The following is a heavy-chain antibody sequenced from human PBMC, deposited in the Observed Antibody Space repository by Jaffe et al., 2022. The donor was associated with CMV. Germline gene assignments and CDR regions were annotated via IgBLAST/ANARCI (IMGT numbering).Heavy chain of an antibody. CDR2: ITSKVYGETT. J-gene: IGHJ6*03. V-gene: IGHV3-49*04. CDR3: TRDLKNKAMAEFYRYMDV. Sequence: EVQVVESGGGLVQPGRSLRLSCTGFGFTFGDYTMSWVRQAPGKGLEWVGWITSKVYGETTEYAASVKGRFTISRDDSKSIAYLQMNSLKTEDTAVYYCTRDLKNKAMAEFYRYMDVWGKGTTVTVSS. CDR1: GFTFGDYT.